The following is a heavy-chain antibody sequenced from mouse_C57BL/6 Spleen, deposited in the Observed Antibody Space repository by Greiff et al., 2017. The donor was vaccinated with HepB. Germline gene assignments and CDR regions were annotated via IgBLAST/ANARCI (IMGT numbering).Heavy chain of an antibody. CDR3: ARDLLLRPWFAY. J-gene: IGHJ3*01. CDR1: GYSITSGYY. CDR2: ISYDGSN. V-gene: IGHV3-6*01. D-gene: IGHD1-1*01. Sequence: EVKLQESGPGLVKPSQSLSLTCSVTGYSITSGYYWNWIRQFPGNKLEWMGYISYDGSNNYNPSLKNRISITRDTSKNQFFLKLNSVTTEDTATYYCARDLLLRPWFAYWGQGTLVTVSA.